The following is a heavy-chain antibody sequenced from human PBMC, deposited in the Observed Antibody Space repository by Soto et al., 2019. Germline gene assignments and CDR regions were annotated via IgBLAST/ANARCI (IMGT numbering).Heavy chain of an antibody. CDR1: GFTFSNYA. CDR3: AKDSYGSGIHFYYYYYMDV. J-gene: IGHJ6*03. CDR2: ISGSSGTT. D-gene: IGHD3-10*01. V-gene: IGHV3-23*01. Sequence: EVQLLESGGGLVQPGGSLRLSCAASGFTFSNYAMSWVRQAPGKGLEWVSGISGSSGTTYYADSVKGRFTISRDNSKNTLFLQMNSLRAEDTAVYYCAKDSYGSGIHFYYYYYMDVWVKGTTVTVSS.